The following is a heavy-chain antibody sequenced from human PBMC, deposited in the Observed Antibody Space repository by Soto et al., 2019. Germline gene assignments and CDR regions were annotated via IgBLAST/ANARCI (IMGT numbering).Heavy chain of an antibody. CDR3: ARLIEYSSSPVEY. V-gene: IGHV5-10-1*01. CDR2: IDPSDSYT. CDR1: GYTFTSYW. D-gene: IGHD6-6*01. J-gene: IGHJ4*02. Sequence: PGASLKISCKGSGYTFTSYWISWVRQMPGKGLEWMGRIDPSDSYTNYSPSFQGHVTISADKSISTAYLQWSSLKASDTAMYYCARLIEYSSSPVEYWGQGILVSVSS.